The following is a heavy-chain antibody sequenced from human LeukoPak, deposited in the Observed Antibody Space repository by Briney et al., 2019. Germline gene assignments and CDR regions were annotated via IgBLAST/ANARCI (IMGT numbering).Heavy chain of an antibody. V-gene: IGHV1-24*01. Sequence: ASVTLSCKVFGYIVTELSIHWVRQAPGKGLEWMGGFDPEDGETIYAQKFQGRVTMTEDASTDTAYMELRSLRSEDTAVYYCATRLQWELLSEFDYWGQGTLVTVSS. CDR3: ATRLQWELLSEFDY. CDR1: GYIVTELS. CDR2: FDPEDGET. D-gene: IGHD1-26*01. J-gene: IGHJ4*02.